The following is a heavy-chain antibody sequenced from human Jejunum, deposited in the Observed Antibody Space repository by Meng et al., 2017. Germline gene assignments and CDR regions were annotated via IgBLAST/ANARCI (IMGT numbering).Heavy chain of an antibody. V-gene: IGHV4-39*01. D-gene: IGHD6-19*01. J-gene: IGHJ4*02. CDR1: GCSINDY. CDR2: MYYTGTA. CDR3: ARHCGYRSGCHQYFDY. Sequence: QLQLQESGPGLVKPSETLSLTCSVSGCSINDYWGWIRQSPGKGLEWIGTMYYTGTAYYNPSLKSRVTISVDTSENQSSLKLSSVTAADTAVYHCARHCGYRSGCHQYFDYWGQGILVTVSS.